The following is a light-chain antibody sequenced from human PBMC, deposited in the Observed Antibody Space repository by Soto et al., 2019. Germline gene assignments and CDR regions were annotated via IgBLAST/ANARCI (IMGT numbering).Light chain of an antibody. CDR1: QRVSSTY. CDR3: QQYGSSPPGFT. J-gene: IGKJ3*01. Sequence: EVVLTQSPDTLSLFPGERATLSCRASQRVSSTYFAWYRQKPGQPPSLLIYGASNRATGVPDRFSGSGSGTDFTLTFSRLEPEDFAVYYCQQYGSSPPGFTFGPGTTVEIK. CDR2: GAS. V-gene: IGKV3-20*01.